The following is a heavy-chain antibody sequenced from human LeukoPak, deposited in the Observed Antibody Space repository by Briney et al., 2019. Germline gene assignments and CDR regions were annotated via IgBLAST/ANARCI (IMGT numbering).Heavy chain of an antibody. CDR1: GFTFSNYP. Sequence: GGSLRLSRAASGFTFSNYPMHWVRRAPGKGLEWVALISYDGRNDYFAESVEGRFTISRDNFKNTLFLQMNTLRAEDTAVYFCARRSGSSFDYWGQGTVVAVSS. CDR2: ISYDGRND. V-gene: IGHV3-30*01. D-gene: IGHD6-6*01. J-gene: IGHJ4*02. CDR3: ARRSGSSFDY.